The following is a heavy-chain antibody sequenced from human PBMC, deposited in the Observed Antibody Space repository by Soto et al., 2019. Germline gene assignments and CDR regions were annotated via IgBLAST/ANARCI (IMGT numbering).Heavy chain of an antibody. D-gene: IGHD2-2*03. J-gene: IGHJ4*02. Sequence: WTWIRQRPGRGLEWMGYISNRGRTIFNPSLKSRVSMSVDTSKNQFYLRLTSVTVADTAVYYCAREENIYGSTDFWGQGTLVTVAS. CDR2: ISNRGRT. CDR3: AREENIYGSTDF. V-gene: IGHV4-31*02.